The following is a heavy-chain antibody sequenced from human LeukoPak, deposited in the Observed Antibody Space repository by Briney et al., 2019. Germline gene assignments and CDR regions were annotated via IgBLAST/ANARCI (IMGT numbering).Heavy chain of an antibody. Sequence: GGSLRLSCAASGFTFSSYEMHWVRQAPGKGLEWVSYISSSGSTVYYADSVKGRFTISRDNAKNSLYLQMNSLRAEDTAVYYCARDYGGSSPFDYWGQGTLVTVSS. CDR3: ARDYGGSSPFDY. CDR1: GFTFSSYE. CDR2: ISSSGSTV. J-gene: IGHJ4*02. V-gene: IGHV3-48*03. D-gene: IGHD4-23*01.